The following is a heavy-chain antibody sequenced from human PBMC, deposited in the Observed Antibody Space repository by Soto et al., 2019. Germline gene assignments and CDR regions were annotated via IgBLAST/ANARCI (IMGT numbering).Heavy chain of an antibody. CDR3: ATLDSGGYYGNALDI. D-gene: IGHD3-22*01. CDR2: FDPEGGEA. J-gene: IGHJ3*02. V-gene: IGHV1-24*01. CDR1: GHTLTEFS. Sequence: ASVKVSCKISGHTLTEFSIHWVRQAPGKGLEWMGGFDPEGGEAIYAQKWHGRVTVTEDTVTDTAYMELSSLRSDDTALFYCATLDSGGYYGNALDIWGQGTMVTVSS.